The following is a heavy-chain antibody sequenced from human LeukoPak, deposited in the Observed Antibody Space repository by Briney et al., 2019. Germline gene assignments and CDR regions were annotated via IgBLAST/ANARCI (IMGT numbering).Heavy chain of an antibody. Sequence: ASVKVSCKASGYTFTSYGIGWVRQAPGQGLEWMGWISAYNGNTNYAQKLQGRVTMTTDTSTSTAYMELRSLRSDDTAVYYCARKGEIAAAGKALDYWGQGTLVTVSS. CDR2: ISAYNGNT. D-gene: IGHD6-13*01. J-gene: IGHJ4*02. V-gene: IGHV1-18*01. CDR1: GYTFTSYG. CDR3: ARKGEIAAAGKALDY.